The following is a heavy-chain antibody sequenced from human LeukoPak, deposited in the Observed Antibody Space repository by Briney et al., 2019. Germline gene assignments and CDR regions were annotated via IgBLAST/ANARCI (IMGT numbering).Heavy chain of an antibody. V-gene: IGHV4-59*01. D-gene: IGHD3-3*01. J-gene: IGHJ4*02. CDR2: IHYSGTT. CDR3: AREGLDFWSGYYSAFDY. CDR1: GGAISGYY. Sequence: SETLSLTCTVSGGAISGYYWSWFRQPPGKGLEWIGYIHYSGTTNYNPSLKSRVTISVDTSKNQFSLNLNSVTAADTAVYYCAREGLDFWSGYYSAFDYWGQGTLVTVSS.